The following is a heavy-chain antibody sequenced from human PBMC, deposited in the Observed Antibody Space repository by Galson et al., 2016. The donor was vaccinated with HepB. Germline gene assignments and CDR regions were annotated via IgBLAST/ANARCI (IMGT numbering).Heavy chain of an antibody. D-gene: IGHD6-13*01. CDR2: ISADNGNT. V-gene: IGHV1-18*01. J-gene: IGHJ5*02. CDR3: ARAYSSSWDNWFDP. CDR1: GYTFTSYG. Sequence: SVKASCKASGYTFTSYGISWVRQAPGQGLEWMGWISADNGNTNYAQKFQGRVTMTTDTSTSTAFMDLRSLRSDDTAMYYCARAYSSSWDNWFDPWGQGTLVIVSS.